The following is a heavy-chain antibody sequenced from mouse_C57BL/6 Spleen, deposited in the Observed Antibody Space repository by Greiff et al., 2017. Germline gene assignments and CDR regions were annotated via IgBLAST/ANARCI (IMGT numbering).Heavy chain of an antibody. CDR1: GYTFTSYG. D-gene: IGHD1-1*01. J-gene: IGHJ3*01. Sequence: VQVVESGAELARPGASVKLSCKASGYTFTSYGISWVKQRTGQGLEWIGEIYPRSGNTYYNEKFKGKATLTADKSSSTAYMELRSLTSEASAVYCCARSEYYGSSPAWFAYWGQGTLVTVSA. V-gene: IGHV1-81*01. CDR3: ARSEYYGSSPAWFAY. CDR2: IYPRSGNT.